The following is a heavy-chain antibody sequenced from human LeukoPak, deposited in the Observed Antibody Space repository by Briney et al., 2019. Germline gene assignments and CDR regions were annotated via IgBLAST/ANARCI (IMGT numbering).Heavy chain of an antibody. CDR3: ATVRALYYYDSSGPNWFDP. V-gene: IGHV1-24*01. J-gene: IGHJ5*02. D-gene: IGHD3-22*01. CDR1: GYTLTELS. Sequence: VASVKVSCKVSGYTLTELSMHWVRQAPGKGLGWMGGFDPEDGETIYAQKFQGRVTMTEDTSTDTAYMELSSLRSEDTAVYYCATVRALYYYDSSGPNWFDPWGQGTLVTVSS. CDR2: FDPEDGET.